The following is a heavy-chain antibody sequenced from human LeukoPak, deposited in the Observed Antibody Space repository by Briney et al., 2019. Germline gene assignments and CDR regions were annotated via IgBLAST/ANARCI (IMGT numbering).Heavy chain of an antibody. Sequence: SETLSLTCGVSGGSISNYYWSWIRQPPGKGLEWIGYIYNNVNTDYNPSLKSRVTISVDTSKTQFSLKLRSVTAADTAVYYCACSSSAGPEYWGQGILVTVSS. V-gene: IGHV4-59*08. D-gene: IGHD6-6*01. J-gene: IGHJ4*02. CDR3: ACSSSAGPEY. CDR1: GGSISNYY. CDR2: IYNNVNT.